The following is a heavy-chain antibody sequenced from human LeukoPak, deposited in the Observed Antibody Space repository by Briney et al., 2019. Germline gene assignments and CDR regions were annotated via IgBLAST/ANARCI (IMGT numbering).Heavy chain of an antibody. V-gene: IGHV1-2*02. J-gene: IGHJ4*02. CDR2: INSNRGGT. D-gene: IGHD3-22*01. CDR1: GYTYTGYY. CDR3: ARDSANYYYDSSGYYGY. Sequence: GASVNVSCKVSGYTYTGYYMQWVRQARGQGREWMGGINSNRGGTNYAQKFQGRVTMSGDTYISTDYRELSRLRSDDTAVYYCARDSANYYYDSSGYYGYWGQGTLVTVSS.